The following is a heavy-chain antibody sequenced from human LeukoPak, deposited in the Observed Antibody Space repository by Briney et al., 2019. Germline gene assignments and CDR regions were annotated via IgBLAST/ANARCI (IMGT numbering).Heavy chain of an antibody. CDR3: ARGEGSGSPYYYYMDV. D-gene: IGHD1-26*01. J-gene: IGHJ6*03. CDR1: GYTFNSYG. CDR2: ISAYNGNT. Sequence: ASVKVSCKASGYTFNSYGISWVRQAPGQGLEWMGWISAYNGNTNYAQKLQGRVTMTTDTSTSTAYMELRSLRSDDTAVYYCARGEGSGSPYYYYMDVWGKGTTVTVSS. V-gene: IGHV1-18*01.